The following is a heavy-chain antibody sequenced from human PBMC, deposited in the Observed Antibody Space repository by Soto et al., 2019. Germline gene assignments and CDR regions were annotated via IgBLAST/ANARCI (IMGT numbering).Heavy chain of an antibody. CDR1: GFTFTSYW. CDR2: INTEGSST. Sequence: EVQLVESGGDLVQPGGSLRLSCAASGFTFTSYWMHWVRQAPGMGLVWVARINTEGSSTSYAEAVKGRFTISRDNAGNTLYLEMNSLRAEDTAVYYCARKDILTGLDHWGQGTLVSVSS. CDR3: ARKDILTGLDH. J-gene: IGHJ4*02. D-gene: IGHD3-9*01. V-gene: IGHV3-74*01.